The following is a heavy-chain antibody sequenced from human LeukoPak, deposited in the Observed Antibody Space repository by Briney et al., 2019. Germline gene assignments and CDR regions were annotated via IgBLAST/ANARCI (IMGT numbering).Heavy chain of an antibody. CDR1: GFTLSNYW. Sequence: GGSLRLSCAASGFTLSNYWMHWVRQAPGKGLVWVSRMNSDGSSTTYADSVKGRFTISRDNAKNTLYLQMNSLKTEDTAVYYCITDLIAVAGDDYWGQGTLVTVSS. J-gene: IGHJ4*02. CDR2: MNSDGSST. D-gene: IGHD6-19*01. V-gene: IGHV3-74*01. CDR3: ITDLIAVAGDDY.